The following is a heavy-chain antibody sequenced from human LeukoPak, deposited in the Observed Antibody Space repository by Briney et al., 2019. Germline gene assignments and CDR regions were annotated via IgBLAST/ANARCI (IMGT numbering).Heavy chain of an antibody. Sequence: GGSLRLSCAASGFSFSSFWMHWARQVPGKGLVWVSGINSDGTTTGYADSVKGRFTISRDNAKNTVSLQMSSLRAEDTAQYYCARGGYGAHMGWGQGTLVTVSS. V-gene: IGHV3-74*01. D-gene: IGHD4-17*01. CDR1: GFSFSSFW. CDR2: INSDGTTT. CDR3: ARGGYGAHMG. J-gene: IGHJ4*02.